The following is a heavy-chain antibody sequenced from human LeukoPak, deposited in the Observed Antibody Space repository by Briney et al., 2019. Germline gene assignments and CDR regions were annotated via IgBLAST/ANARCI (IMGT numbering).Heavy chain of an antibody. J-gene: IGHJ4*02. CDR2: IIPIFGTA. D-gene: IGHD3-16*01. CDR3: VKTADLSITFDY. CDR1: GGTFSSYA. V-gene: IGHV1-69*01. Sequence: SVKVSCKASGGTFSSYAISWVRQAPGQGLEWRGGIIPIFGTANYAQKFEGRVTITADESTSTDYMELSSVRSEDTAVYYCVKTADLSITFDYWGQGTLVTVSS.